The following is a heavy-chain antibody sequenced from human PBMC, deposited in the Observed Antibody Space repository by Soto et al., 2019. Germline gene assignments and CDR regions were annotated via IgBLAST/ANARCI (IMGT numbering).Heavy chain of an antibody. D-gene: IGHD2-15*01. Sequence: PSETLSLTCTVSGGSISSGDYYWSWIRQPPGKGLEWIGYIYYSGSTYYNPSLKSRVTISVDTSKNQFSLKLSSVTAADTAVYYFARGPTVVAATPPWFDPWGQGTLVTVSS. CDR3: ARGPTVVAATPPWFDP. J-gene: IGHJ5*02. CDR2: IYYSGST. CDR1: GGSISSGDYY. V-gene: IGHV4-30-4*01.